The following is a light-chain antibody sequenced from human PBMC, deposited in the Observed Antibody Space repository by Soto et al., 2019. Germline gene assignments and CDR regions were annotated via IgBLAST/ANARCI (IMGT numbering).Light chain of an antibody. CDR2: SAS. V-gene: IGKV3-20*01. CDR1: RTVDGNY. CDR3: RQYSASPRT. Sequence: GATATLSCRALRTVDGNYLAWSHQKPGQPPRLLIHSASTRAPGIPDRFSASGSGTDFTLTISRLEPEDSAVYYCRQYSASPRTFGQGTKVDIK. J-gene: IGKJ1*01.